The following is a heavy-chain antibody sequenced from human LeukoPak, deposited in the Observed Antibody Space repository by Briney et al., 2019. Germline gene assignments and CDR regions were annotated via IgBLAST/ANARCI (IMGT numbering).Heavy chain of an antibody. CDR1: GGTFSSYA. CDR3: ARVTGTIYYYGMDV. Sequence: SVKVSCKASGGTFSSYAISWVRQAPGQGLEWMGRIIPILGIANYARKFQGRVTITADKSTSTAYMELSSLRSEDTAVYYCARVTGTIYYYGMDVWGQGTTVTVSS. D-gene: IGHD1-1*01. V-gene: IGHV1-69*04. J-gene: IGHJ6*02. CDR2: IIPILGIA.